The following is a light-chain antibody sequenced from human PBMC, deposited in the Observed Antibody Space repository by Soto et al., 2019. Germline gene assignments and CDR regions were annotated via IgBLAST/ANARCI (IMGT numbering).Light chain of an antibody. V-gene: IGKV1-5*03. CDR3: QQYNSYGRR. CDR1: QSISSW. J-gene: IGKJ1*01. Sequence: DIQMTQSPSTLSASVGDRVTITCRASQSISSWLAWYQQKPGKAPNLLIYKASTLQSGVPSRFSGSGSGREFKLIMSSLRRNDFASYYCQQYNSYGRRFGQGTKV. CDR2: KAS.